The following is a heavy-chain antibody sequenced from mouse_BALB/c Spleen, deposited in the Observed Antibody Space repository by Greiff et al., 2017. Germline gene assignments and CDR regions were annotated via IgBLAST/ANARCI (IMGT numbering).Heavy chain of an antibody. CDR2: INPSTGYT. CDR3: ANRFFAY. Sequence: VQRVESGAELAKPGASVKMSCKASGYTFTSYWMHWVKQRPGQGLEWIGYINPSTGYTEYNQKFKDKATLTADKSSSTAYMQLSSLTSEDSAVYYCANRFFAYWGQGTLVTVSA. D-gene: IGHD2-14*01. J-gene: IGHJ3*01. CDR1: GYTFTSYW. V-gene: IGHV1-7*01.